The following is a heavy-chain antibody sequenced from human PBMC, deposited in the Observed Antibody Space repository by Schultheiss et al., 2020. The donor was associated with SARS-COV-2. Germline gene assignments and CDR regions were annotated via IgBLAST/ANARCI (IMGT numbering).Heavy chain of an antibody. CDR3: ASSKGRGAFDI. D-gene: IGHD3-10*01. CDR2: VNHSGNT. CDR1: GGSFSGYF. Sequence: SETLSLTCAVYGGSFSGYFWTWIRQSPGKGLEWIGEVNHSGNTNYNPSLKSRVTISVDTSKHQFSLKLSSVTAADTAVYYCASSKGRGAFDIWGQGTMVTVSS. J-gene: IGHJ3*02. V-gene: IGHV4-34*01.